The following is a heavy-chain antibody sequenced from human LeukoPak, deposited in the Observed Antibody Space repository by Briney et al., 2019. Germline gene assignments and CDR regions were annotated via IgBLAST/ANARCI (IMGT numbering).Heavy chain of an antibody. CDR1: GFTFSTYA. CDR2: LSGSGGST. D-gene: IGHD3-16*01. Sequence: GGSLRLSYDASGFTFSTYAMSWVRQAPGEGLERVSGLSGSGGSTWYADSVKGRFTISRDNSKNSVYLEMNNLRVEDTAVYYCARAVDVADYWGRGTLVSVSS. J-gene: IGHJ4*02. CDR3: ARAVDVADY. V-gene: IGHV3-23*01.